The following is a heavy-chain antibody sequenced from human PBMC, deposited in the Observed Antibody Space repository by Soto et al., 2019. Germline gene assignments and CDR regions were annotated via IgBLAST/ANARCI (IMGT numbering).Heavy chain of an antibody. D-gene: IGHD5-18*01. J-gene: IGHJ4*02. CDR2: ISWNSGSI. V-gene: IGHV3-9*01. Sequence: EVQLVESGGGLVQPGRSLRLSCAASGFTFDDYAMHWVRQAPGKGLEWVSGISWNSGSIGYADSVKGRFTISRDNAKNSLYLQMNSLRAEYTAVYYCARDRGSYGPDYWGQGTLVTVSS. CDR3: ARDRGSYGPDY. CDR1: GFTFDDYA.